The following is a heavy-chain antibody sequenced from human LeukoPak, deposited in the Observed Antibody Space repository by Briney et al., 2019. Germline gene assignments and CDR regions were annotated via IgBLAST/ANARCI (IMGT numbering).Heavy chain of an antibody. Sequence: GGSLRLSCAASGYTFSRYWMSWVRQAPGKGLEWVASINQDESAKFYVDSVKGRFTISRDNAKNSLYLQMNSLRAEDTAVYYCARDELIKERYFDWLLPVGYNYWGQGTLVTVSS. CDR2: INQDESAK. V-gene: IGHV3-7*01. CDR1: GYTFSRYW. J-gene: IGHJ4*02. CDR3: ARDELIKERYFDWLLPVGYNY. D-gene: IGHD3-9*01.